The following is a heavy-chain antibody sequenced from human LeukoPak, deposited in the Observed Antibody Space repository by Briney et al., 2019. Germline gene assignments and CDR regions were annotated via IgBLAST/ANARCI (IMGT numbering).Heavy chain of an antibody. CDR1: GFTFSSYA. Sequence: GGSLRLSCAASGFTFSSYAMSWVRQAPGKGLEWVSAISGSGGSTYYADSVKGRFTISRDNSKNTLYLQMNSLRAEDTAVYYCARAPTVVGYCSSSSCQADYWGQGTLVTVSS. V-gene: IGHV3-23*01. CDR3: ARAPTVVGYCSSSSCQADY. D-gene: IGHD2-2*01. CDR2: ISGSGGST. J-gene: IGHJ4*02.